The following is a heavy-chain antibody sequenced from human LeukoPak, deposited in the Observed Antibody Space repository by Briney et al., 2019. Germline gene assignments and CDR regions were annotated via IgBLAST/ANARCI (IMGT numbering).Heavy chain of an antibody. CDR3: ARDSKYYYDSSGYPRD. CDR1: GGSVSSYY. J-gene: IGHJ4*02. Sequence: SGSLSLTCTVSGGSVSSYYWSWIRQPPGKGLEWIGYIYYRGSTNYNPSLKSRVTISVDTSKNQFSLKLSSVTAADTAVYYCARDSKYYYDSSGYPRDWGQGTLVTVSS. V-gene: IGHV4-59*02. CDR2: IYYRGST. D-gene: IGHD3-22*01.